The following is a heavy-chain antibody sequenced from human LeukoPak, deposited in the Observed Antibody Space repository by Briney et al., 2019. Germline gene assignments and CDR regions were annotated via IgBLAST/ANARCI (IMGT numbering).Heavy chain of an antibody. CDR3: ARDLGCSSTSCYSPADY. CDR1: GYTFTGYY. Sequence: ASVKVSCKASGYTFTGYYMHWVRQAPGQGLEWMGWINPNSGGTNYAQKFQGRVTMTRDTSISTAYMELSRLRSDDTAVYYCARDLGCSSTSCYSPADYWGQGTLVTVSS. CDR2: INPNSGGT. J-gene: IGHJ4*02. V-gene: IGHV1-2*02. D-gene: IGHD2-2*01.